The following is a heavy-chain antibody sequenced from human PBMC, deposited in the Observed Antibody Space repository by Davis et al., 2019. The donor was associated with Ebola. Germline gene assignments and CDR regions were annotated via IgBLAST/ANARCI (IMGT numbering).Heavy chain of an antibody. CDR1: GFSLSTSGVG. D-gene: IGHD3-22*01. V-gene: IGHV2-5*01. Sequence: SGPTLVKPTQTLTLTCTFSGFSLSTSGVGVGWIRQPPGKALEWLALIYWNDDKRYSPSLKSRLTITKDTSKNQVVLTMTNMDPVDTAMYYCARHYYYDSSGHGGDYCFDYWGQGTLVTVSS. CDR2: IYWNDDK. CDR3: ARHYYYDSSGHGGDYCFDY. J-gene: IGHJ4*02.